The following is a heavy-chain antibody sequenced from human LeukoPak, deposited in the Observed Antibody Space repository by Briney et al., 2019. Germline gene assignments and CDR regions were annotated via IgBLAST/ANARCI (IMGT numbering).Heavy chain of an antibody. CDR1: GYTFTDHY. CDR2: IHPRTGVT. D-gene: IGHD3-22*01. Sequence: GASVKVSCKASGYTFTDHYFHWVRQAPGKGLEWVGWIHPRTGVTHYAQKFQVRVTLTRDTSISTAYMELSGLRSDDTAVYYCARASYYYDSSGYPGYYFDYWGQGTLVTVSS. CDR3: ARASYYYDSSGYPGYYFDY. V-gene: IGHV1-2*02. J-gene: IGHJ4*02.